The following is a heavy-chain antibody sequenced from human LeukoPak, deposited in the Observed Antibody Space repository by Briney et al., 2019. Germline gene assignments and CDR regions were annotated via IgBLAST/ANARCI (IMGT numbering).Heavy chain of an antibody. D-gene: IGHD2/OR15-2a*01. CDR3: AKVGTVYFPLDF. V-gene: IGHV3-30*02. J-gene: IGHJ4*02. Sequence: TGGSLRLSCAASGFTFSSYGMHWVRQAPGKGLEWVAFIRYDGSNKYYADSVKGRFTISRDNSKNTLYLQMNSLRAGDTAVYYCAKVGTVYFPLDFWGQGTLVTVSS. CDR2: IRYDGSNK. CDR1: GFTFSSYG.